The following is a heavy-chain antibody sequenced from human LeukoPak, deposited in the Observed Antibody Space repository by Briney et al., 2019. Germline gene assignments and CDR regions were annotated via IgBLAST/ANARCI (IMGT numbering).Heavy chain of an antibody. D-gene: IGHD5-24*01. CDR2: IIPIFGTA. J-gene: IGHJ4*02. Sequence: GGSLRLSCAASGFTFNSYAMSWVRQAPGKGLEWMGGIIPIFGTANYAQKFQGRVTITADKSTSTAYMELSSLRSEDTAVYYCARAEMATRTHDYWGQGTLVTVSS. V-gene: IGHV1-69*06. CDR3: ARAEMATRTHDY. CDR1: GFTFNSYA.